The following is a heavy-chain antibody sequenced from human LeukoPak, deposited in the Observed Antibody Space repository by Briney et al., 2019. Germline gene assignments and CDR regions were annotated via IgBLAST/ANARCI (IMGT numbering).Heavy chain of an antibody. CDR2: MNPNSGNT. V-gene: IGHV1-8*01. CDR1: GYTFTSYD. J-gene: IGHJ4*02. Sequence: ASVKVSCEASGYTFTSYDINWVRQATGQGLEWMGWMNPNSGNTGYAQKFQGRVTMTRNTSISTAYMELSSLRSEDTAVYYCARQDDYGDYVIDYWGQGTLVTVSS. D-gene: IGHD4-17*01. CDR3: ARQDDYGDYVIDY.